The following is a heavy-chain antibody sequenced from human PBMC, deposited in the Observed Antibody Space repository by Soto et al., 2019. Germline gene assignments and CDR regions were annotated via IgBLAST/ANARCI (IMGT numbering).Heavy chain of an antibody. CDR3: ARAFSPFDWTRFDY. D-gene: IGHD3-9*01. CDR1: GFTFSSYA. Sequence: GGSLRLSCAASGFTFSSYAMHWVRQAPGKGLEWVAVISYDGSNKYYADSVKGRFTISRDNSKNTLYLQMNSLRAEDTAVYYCARAFSPFDWTRFDYWGQGTLVTAPQ. CDR2: ISYDGSNK. V-gene: IGHV3-30-3*01. J-gene: IGHJ4*02.